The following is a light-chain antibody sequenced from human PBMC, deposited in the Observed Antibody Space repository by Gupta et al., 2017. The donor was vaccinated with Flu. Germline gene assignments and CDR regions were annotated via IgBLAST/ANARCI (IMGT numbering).Light chain of an antibody. V-gene: IGLV2-11*01. CDR2: DVT. J-gene: IGLJ1*01. CDR1: SNDVGGYNR. Sequence: QSAPTQPRSVSGSPGQSVTISCTGTSNDVGGYNRVSWYEQRPGKAPKLILYDVTERPAGAPGRFSGSKAGNTASLTISVRQADEEADYYGSAHAGRVTWVFGTGTTVTVL. CDR3: SAHAGRVTWV.